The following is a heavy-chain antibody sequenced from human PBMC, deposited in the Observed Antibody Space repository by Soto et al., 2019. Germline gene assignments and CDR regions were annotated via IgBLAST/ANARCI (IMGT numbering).Heavy chain of an antibody. Sequence: EVQLLESGGGLVQPGGSLRLSCAASGFTFSSYAMSWVRQAPGKGLEWVSAISGSGGSTYYADSVKGRFTISRDNSKNTLYLHMNSLRAEDTAVYYSAKGNQGNYFYGMDVWGQGTTVTVSS. CDR3: AKGNQGNYFYGMDV. CDR2: ISGSGGST. J-gene: IGHJ6*02. V-gene: IGHV3-23*01. CDR1: GFTFSSYA.